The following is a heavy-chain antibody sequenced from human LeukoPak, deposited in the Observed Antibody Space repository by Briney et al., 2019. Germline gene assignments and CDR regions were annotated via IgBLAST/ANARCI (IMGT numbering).Heavy chain of an antibody. CDR3: TRGARYGMDV. Sequence: PGGSLRLSCAASGFSFSIYWMHWVRQAPGKGLVWVSHINSDGSRTSKADSVKGRFTISRDNAKNTLYLQMNSLRAEGTAVYYRTRGARYGMDVWGQGTTVTVS. V-gene: IGHV3-74*01. CDR1: GFSFSIYW. CDR2: INSDGSRT. J-gene: IGHJ6*02.